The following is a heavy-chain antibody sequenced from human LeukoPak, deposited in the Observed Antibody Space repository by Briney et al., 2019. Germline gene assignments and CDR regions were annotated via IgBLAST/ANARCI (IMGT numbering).Heavy chain of an antibody. CDR1: GYIFTGYY. Sequence: ASVKVSCKASGYIFTGYYMHWVRQAPGQGLEWMGWISAYNGNTNYAQKFQGRVTMTTDTSTSTAYMELRSLRSDDTALYYCARDLNWGYCSSTSCYATDWLDPWGQGTLVTVSS. CDR2: ISAYNGNT. V-gene: IGHV1-18*04. CDR3: ARDLNWGYCSSTSCYATDWLDP. J-gene: IGHJ5*02. D-gene: IGHD2-2*01.